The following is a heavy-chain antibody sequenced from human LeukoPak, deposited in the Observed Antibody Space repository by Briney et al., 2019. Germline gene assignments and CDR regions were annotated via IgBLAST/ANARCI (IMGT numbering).Heavy chain of an antibody. D-gene: IGHD3-10*01. V-gene: IGHV3-9*01. CDR1: GFSFDDYA. CDR3: AKDPKEYYGSGNTLDY. CDR2: ISWNSGSI. Sequence: PGRSLRLSCAASGFSFDDYAMHWVRQAPGKGLEWVSGISWNSGSIDYGESVKGRFTISRDNAKNSLYLQMNSLRTEDSALYYCAKDPKEYYGSGNTLDYWGQGTLVTVSS. J-gene: IGHJ4*02.